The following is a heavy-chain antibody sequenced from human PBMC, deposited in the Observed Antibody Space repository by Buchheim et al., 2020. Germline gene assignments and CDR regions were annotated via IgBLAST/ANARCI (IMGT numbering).Heavy chain of an antibody. CDR1: GYTFTSYD. V-gene: IGHV1-8*01. CDR3: ASLPYYDFWSGTKGGFDY. CDR2: MNPNSGNT. Sequence: QVQLVQSGAEVKKPGASVKVSCKASGYTFTSYDINWVRQDTGQGLEWMGWMNPNSGNTGYAQKFQGRVTMTRNTSISTAYMELGSLRSEDTAVYYCASLPYYDFWSGTKGGFDYWGQGTL. J-gene: IGHJ4*02. D-gene: IGHD3-3*01.